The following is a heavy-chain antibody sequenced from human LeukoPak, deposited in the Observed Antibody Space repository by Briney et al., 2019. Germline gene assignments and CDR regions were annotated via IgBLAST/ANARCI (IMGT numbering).Heavy chain of an antibody. J-gene: IGHJ4*02. CDR1: GGSISSGSYY. CDR3: ARGEQQLVRGIASY. D-gene: IGHD6-13*01. CDR2: IYTSGST. V-gene: IGHV4-61*09. Sequence: PSETLSLTCTVSGGSISSGSYYWGWIRQPAGKGLEWIVHIYTSGSTNYNPSLKSRVTISVDTSKNQFSLKLSSVSAADTAVYYCARGEQQLVRGIASYWGQGTLVTVSS.